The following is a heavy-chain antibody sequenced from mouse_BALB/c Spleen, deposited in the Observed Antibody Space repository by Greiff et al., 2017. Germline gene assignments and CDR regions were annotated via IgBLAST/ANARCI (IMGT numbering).Heavy chain of an antibody. D-gene: IGHD1-1*01. CDR2: IDPANGNT. CDR3: ARCHYYGSSLYAMDY. CDR1: GFNIKDTY. Sequence: EVKLQESGAELVKPGASVKLSCTASGFNIKDTYMHWVKQRPEQGLEWIGRIDPANGNTKYDPKFQGKATITADTSSNTAYLQLSSLTSEDTAVYYCARCHYYGSSLYAMDYWGQGTSVTVSS. V-gene: IGHV14-3*02. J-gene: IGHJ4*01.